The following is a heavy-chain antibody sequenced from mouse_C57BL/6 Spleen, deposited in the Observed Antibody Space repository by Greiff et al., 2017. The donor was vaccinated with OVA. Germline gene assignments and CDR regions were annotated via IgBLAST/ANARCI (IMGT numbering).Heavy chain of an antibody. V-gene: IGHV1-82*01. CDR3: ARSRDGYFAMDY. D-gene: IGHD2-3*01. CDR2: IYPGDGDT. CDR1: GYAFSSSW. J-gene: IGHJ4*01. Sequence: VQLVESGPELVKPGASVKISCKASGYAFSSSWMNWVKQRPGKGLEWIGRIYPGDGDTNYNGKFKGKATLTADKSSSTAYMQLSSLTSEDSAVYFCARSRDGYFAMDYWGQGTSVTVSS.